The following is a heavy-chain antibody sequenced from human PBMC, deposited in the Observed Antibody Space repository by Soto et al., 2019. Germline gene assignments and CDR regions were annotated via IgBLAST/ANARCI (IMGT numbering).Heavy chain of an antibody. CDR2: INPSGGST. CDR3: ARDGAGTTVTTSLNYYYYGMDV. Sequence: ASVKVSCKASGYTFTSYYMHWVRQSPGQGLEWMGIINPSGGSTSYAQKFQGRVTMTRDTSTSTVYMELSSLRSEDTAVYYCARDGAGTTVTTSLNYYYYGMDVWGQGTTVTVSS. D-gene: IGHD4-4*01. V-gene: IGHV1-46*01. CDR1: GYTFTSYY. J-gene: IGHJ6*02.